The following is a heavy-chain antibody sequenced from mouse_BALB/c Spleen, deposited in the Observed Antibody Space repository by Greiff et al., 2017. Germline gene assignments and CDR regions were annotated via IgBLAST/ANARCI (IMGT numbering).Heavy chain of an antibody. CDR3: ARRYGSYFDY. D-gene: IGHD2-2*01. J-gene: IGHJ2*01. Sequence: QVQLKESGPELVRPGVSVKISCKGSGYTFTDYAMHWVKQSHAKSLEWIGVISTYYGNTNYNQKFKGKATMTVDKSSSTAYMELARLTSEDSAIYYCARRYGSYFDYWGQGTTLTVSS. CDR1: GYTFTDYA. CDR2: ISTYYGNT. V-gene: IGHV1-67*01.